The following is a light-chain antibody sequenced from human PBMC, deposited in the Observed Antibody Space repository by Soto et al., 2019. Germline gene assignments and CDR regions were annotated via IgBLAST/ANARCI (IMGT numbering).Light chain of an antibody. CDR1: SSNIGSHY. J-gene: IGLJ2*01. CDR2: DND. Sequence: QSVLTQPPSVSAAPGQRVTLSCSGSSSNIGSHYVSWYQQLPGAAPKLLIYDNDKRPSGIPARFSGSKSGTSATLDITGLQTGDEADYYCASWETRLSGGVFGGGTTLTVL. V-gene: IGLV1-51*01. CDR3: ASWETRLSGGV.